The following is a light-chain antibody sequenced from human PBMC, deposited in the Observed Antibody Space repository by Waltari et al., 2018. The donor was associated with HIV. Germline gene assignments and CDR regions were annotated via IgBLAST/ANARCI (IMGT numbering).Light chain of an antibody. CDR1: SSNIGRNT. Sequence: QSVLTQPPSASGTPGQRVTISCSGSSSNIGRNTVNWFQQLPGTAPKLLSQSNNQRPSGVPDRFSGSKSGTSASLAISGLQSEDDADYYCAAWDDRLKGWVFGGGTKLTVL. J-gene: IGLJ3*02. CDR3: AAWDDRLKGWV. CDR2: SNN. V-gene: IGLV1-44*01.